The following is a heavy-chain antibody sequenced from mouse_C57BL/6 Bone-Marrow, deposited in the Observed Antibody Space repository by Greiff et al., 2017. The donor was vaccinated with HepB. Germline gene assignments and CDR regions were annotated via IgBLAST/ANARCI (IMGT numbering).Heavy chain of an antibody. Sequence: EVQVVESGGGLVQPGGSLSLSCAASGFTFTDYYMSWVRQPPGKALEWLGFIRNKANGYTTEYSASVKGRFTISRDNSQSILYLQMNALRAEDSATYYCARVYYGSPYFDYWGQGTTLTVSS. D-gene: IGHD2-2*01. V-gene: IGHV7-3*01. CDR1: GFTFTDYY. CDR2: IRNKANGYTT. J-gene: IGHJ2*01. CDR3: ARVYYGSPYFDY.